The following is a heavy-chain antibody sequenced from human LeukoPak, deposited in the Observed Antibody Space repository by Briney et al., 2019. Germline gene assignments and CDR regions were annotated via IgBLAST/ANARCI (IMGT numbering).Heavy chain of an antibody. CDR2: IYTSGST. V-gene: IGHV4-61*02. J-gene: IGHJ4*02. CDR1: GGSISSGSYY. CDR3: ARVRSMIEVVPDY. Sequence: SETLSLTCTVSGGSISSGSYYWSWIRQPAGKGLEWIGRIYTSGSTNYNPSLKSRVTISVDTSKNQFSLKLSSVTAADTVVYYCARVRSMIEVVPDYWGQGTLVTVSS. D-gene: IGHD3-22*01.